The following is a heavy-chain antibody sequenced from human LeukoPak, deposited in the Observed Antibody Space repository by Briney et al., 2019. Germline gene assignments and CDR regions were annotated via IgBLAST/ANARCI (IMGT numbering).Heavy chain of an antibody. CDR2: ISSDGSTT. CDR1: GFTFSSYW. V-gene: IGHV3-74*01. CDR3: NVRWGPNSDY. J-gene: IGHJ4*02. D-gene: IGHD7-27*01. Sequence: GGSLRLSCAASGFTFSSYWMHWVRQAPGKGLVWVSRISSDGSTTHYADSVKGRFTISRDNAKNTLFLHMNSLRAEDTAVYYCNVRWGPNSDYWGQGTLVTVSS.